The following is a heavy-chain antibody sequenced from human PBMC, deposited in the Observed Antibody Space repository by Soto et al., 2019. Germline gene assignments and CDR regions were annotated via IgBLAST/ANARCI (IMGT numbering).Heavy chain of an antibody. J-gene: IGHJ6*03. Sequence: PGGSLRLSCAASASTFSRHGMHWVRQAPGKGLQWVGVIWSDGSNQRYAESVKGRFTISRDNSKNTLYLQMNSLRAEDTAVYYCARERTFGENNHNYVDVWGTGITVTVSS. V-gene: IGHV3-33*01. CDR3: ARERTFGENNHNYVDV. CDR1: ASTFSRHG. CDR2: IWSDGSNQ. D-gene: IGHD3-10*01.